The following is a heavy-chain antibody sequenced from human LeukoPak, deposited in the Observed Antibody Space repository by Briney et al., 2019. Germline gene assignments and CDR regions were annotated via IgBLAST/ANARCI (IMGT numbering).Heavy chain of an antibody. Sequence: ASVKVSCKASGYTFTSYAMHWVRQAPGQRLEWMGWINAGNGNTKYSQKFQGRVTITRDTSATTAYMELNSLRSEDTAVYYCARTRDGGIAAALDYWGQGTLVTVSS. CDR2: INAGNGNT. V-gene: IGHV1-3*01. CDR1: GYTFTSYA. D-gene: IGHD6-13*01. J-gene: IGHJ4*02. CDR3: ARTRDGGIAAALDY.